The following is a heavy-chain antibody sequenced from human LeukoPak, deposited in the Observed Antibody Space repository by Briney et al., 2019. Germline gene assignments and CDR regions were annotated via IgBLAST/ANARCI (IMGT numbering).Heavy chain of an antibody. J-gene: IGHJ4*02. Sequence: SETLSLTCTVSGTSITRTYWSWIRQPPGRGLESVGYVYDTGDTNYNPSLKSRVTMSVDTSKNQFSLKLSSVTAADTAVYYCAKGDYVNYWGQGTQVTVSS. CDR1: GTSITRTY. CDR3: AKGDYVNY. CDR2: VYDTGDT. V-gene: IGHV4-59*12.